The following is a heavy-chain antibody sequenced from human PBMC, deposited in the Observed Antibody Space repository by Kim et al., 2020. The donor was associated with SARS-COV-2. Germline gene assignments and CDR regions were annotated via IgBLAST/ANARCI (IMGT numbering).Heavy chain of an antibody. D-gene: IGHD3-22*01. CDR1: GFTFSSYA. CDR3: ASFKRGYDSSGYYSIY. J-gene: IGHJ4*01. CDR2: ISYDGSNK. Sequence: GGSLRLSCAASGFTFSSYAMHWVRQAPGKGLEWVAVISYDGSNKYYADSVKGRFTISRDNSKNTLYLQMNSLRAEDTAVYYCASFKRGYDSSGYYSIYWG. V-gene: IGHV3-30-3*01.